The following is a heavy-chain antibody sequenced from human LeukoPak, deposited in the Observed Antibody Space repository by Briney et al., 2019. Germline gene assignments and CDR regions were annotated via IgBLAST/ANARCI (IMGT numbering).Heavy chain of an antibody. CDR1: GGSISSYY. J-gene: IGHJ3*02. CDR3: ARDPRGAFDI. CDR2: IYYSGST. Sequence: SEALSLTCTVSGGSISSYYWSWIRQPPGKGLEWIGYIYYSGSTNYNPSLKSRVTISVDTSKNQFSLKLSSVTAADTAVYYCARDPRGAFDIWGQGTMVAVSS. V-gene: IGHV4-59*01.